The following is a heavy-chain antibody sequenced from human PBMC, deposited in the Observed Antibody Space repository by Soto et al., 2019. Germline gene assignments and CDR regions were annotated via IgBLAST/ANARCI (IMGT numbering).Heavy chain of an antibody. V-gene: IGHV4-39*01. Sequence: QLQLQESGPGLVKPSETLSLTCTVSGGSISSSRYYWGWIRQPPGKGLEWIGRIYYSGSTYSNPSLKSRVTISVDTSKNQFSLKLSSVTAADTAVYYCTNSNWFDPWGQGTLVTVSS. CDR1: GGSISSSRYY. CDR2: IYYSGST. CDR3: TNSNWFDP. D-gene: IGHD3-10*01. J-gene: IGHJ5*02.